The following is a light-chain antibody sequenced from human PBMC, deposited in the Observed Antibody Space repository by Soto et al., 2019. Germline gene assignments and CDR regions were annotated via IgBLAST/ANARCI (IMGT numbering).Light chain of an antibody. CDR3: QQYGSSLTWT. CDR1: QSVSSSY. CDR2: GAS. Sequence: EIVLTQSPGTLSLSPGERATLSCRASQSVSSSYLAWYQQKPGQAPRLLIYGASSRATGIPDRFSGSGSGTDVPLTISRLEPEDFAVYYCQQYGSSLTWTFGQGPKVEIK. J-gene: IGKJ1*01. V-gene: IGKV3-20*01.